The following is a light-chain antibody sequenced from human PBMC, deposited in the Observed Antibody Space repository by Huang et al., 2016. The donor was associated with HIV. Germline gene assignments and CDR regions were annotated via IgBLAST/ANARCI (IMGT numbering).Light chain of an antibody. CDR2: VAA. J-gene: IGKJ3*01. CDR1: QSVPSN. Sequence: EIVMTQSPATLSVPPGERATLSCRASQSVPSNLAWYQQKPGQAPRLLISVAATRATGIPARFSGSGSGTEFTLTISSLQSEDFAVYYCQRYDNWPKFTFGPGTKVDIK. CDR3: QRYDNWPKFT. V-gene: IGKV3-15*01.